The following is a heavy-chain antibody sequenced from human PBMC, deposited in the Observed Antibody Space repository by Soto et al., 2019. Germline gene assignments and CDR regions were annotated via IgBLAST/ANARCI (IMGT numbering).Heavy chain of an antibody. D-gene: IGHD5-18*01. Sequence: LVTLSLTCVVAGTSISSSYWWTWVRQAPGKGLEWIGEMYHSGITNYNPSLKSRVTMSVDTSKNHFSLRLISVTAADTAIYFCAREGNLGRWLQPLDFWGQGTLVTVSS. J-gene: IGHJ4*02. CDR1: GTSISSSYW. CDR2: MYHSGIT. V-gene: IGHV4-4*02. CDR3: AREGNLGRWLQPLDF.